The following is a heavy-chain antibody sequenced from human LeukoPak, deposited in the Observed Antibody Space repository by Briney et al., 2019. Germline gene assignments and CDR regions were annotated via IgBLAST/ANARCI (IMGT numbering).Heavy chain of an antibody. D-gene: IGHD4-23*01. Sequence: SETLSLTCAVYGGSFSGYYWSWIRQPPGKGLEWIGEINHSGSTNYNPSLKSRVTISVDTSKSQFSLKLTSVTAADTAVYYCASDYRGNSGYYWGQGTLVNGSS. CDR1: GGSFSGYY. CDR3: ASDYRGNSGYY. V-gene: IGHV4-34*01. J-gene: IGHJ4*01. CDR2: INHSGST.